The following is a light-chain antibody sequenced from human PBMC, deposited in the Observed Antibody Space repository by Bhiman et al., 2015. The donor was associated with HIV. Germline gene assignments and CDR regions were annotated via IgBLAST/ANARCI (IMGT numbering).Light chain of an antibody. CDR1: SSDIGDSDS. Sequence: QSALTQPPSASGSPGQSVTISCTGTSSDIGDSDSVSWYQQRPGKAPKLMIYDVSNRPSGVSNRFSGSKSGNTASLTISGLQAEDEADYYCSSYTISTSYVFGTGTKVTVL. CDR3: SSYTISTSYV. V-gene: IGLV2-14*01. J-gene: IGLJ1*01. CDR2: DVS.